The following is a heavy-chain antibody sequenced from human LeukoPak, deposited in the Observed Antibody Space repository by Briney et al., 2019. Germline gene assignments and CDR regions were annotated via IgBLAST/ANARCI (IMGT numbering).Heavy chain of an antibody. CDR2: IKSKTDGGTT. V-gene: IGHV3-15*01. CDR3: TTITIYCGGDCSLYYYYYMDV. CDR1: GFTFSNAW. D-gene: IGHD2-21*01. J-gene: IGHJ6*03. Sequence: PGGSLRLSCAASGFTFSNAWMSWVRQAPGKGLEWVGRIKSKTDGGTTDYAAPVKGRFTISRDDSKNTLYLQMNSLKTEDTAVYYCTTITIYCGGDCSLYYYYYMDVWGKGTTVTVSS.